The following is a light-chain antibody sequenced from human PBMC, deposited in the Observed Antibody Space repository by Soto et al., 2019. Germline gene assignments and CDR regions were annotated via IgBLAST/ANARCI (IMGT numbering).Light chain of an antibody. V-gene: IGKV1-33*01. CDR1: QDVRNY. CDR3: QQHDNLPLT. CDR2: DAS. J-gene: IGKJ4*01. Sequence: DIALTQSPSALSASVGDRVTIPCGASQDVRNYLNWYQQKPGKAPKPLIYDASNLETGVPSRFSASPSGTDFTFTISSLQTEEMATYYGQQHDNLPLTFGGGTKV.